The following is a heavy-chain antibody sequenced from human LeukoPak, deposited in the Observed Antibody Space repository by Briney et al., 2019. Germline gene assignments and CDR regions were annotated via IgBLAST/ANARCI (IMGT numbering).Heavy chain of an antibody. J-gene: IGHJ6*02. CDR2: INSDGSST. Sequence: PGESLKISCAASGFTFSSYWMHWVRQAPGKGLVWVSRINSDGSSTSYADSVKGRFTISRDNAKNTLYLQMNSLRAEDTAVYYCARDFPNYDILTGRGGYGMDVWGQGTTVTVSS. CDR1: GFTFSSYW. D-gene: IGHD3-9*01. V-gene: IGHV3-74*01. CDR3: ARDFPNYDILTGRGGYGMDV.